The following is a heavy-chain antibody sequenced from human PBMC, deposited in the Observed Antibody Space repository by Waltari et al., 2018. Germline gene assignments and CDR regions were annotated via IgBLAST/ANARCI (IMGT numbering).Heavy chain of an antibody. Sequence: QVQLVQSGDEVKKPGSAVKVSCKASGATFSSYAISWVRHVPGQVLEWMGRIIPIFGTANYAQKFQGRVTITADKSTSTAYMELSSLRSEDTAVYYCASARVTVTTAGYFDLWGRGTLVTVSS. CDR1: GATFSSYA. CDR2: IIPIFGTA. V-gene: IGHV1-69*06. D-gene: IGHD4-17*01. J-gene: IGHJ2*01. CDR3: ASARVTVTTAGYFDL.